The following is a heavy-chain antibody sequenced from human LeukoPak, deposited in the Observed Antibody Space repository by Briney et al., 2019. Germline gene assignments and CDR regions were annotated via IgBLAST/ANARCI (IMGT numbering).Heavy chain of an antibody. Sequence: ASVKVSCKASGYTFTGYYMHWVRQAPGQGLEWMGVVYPSGGSTNYAQKFQGRVTMTRDTSTNTVYMELSSLRSEDTAVYYCARGPSITMVRGGQWYYYMDVWGKGTTVTISS. CDR1: GYTFTGYY. D-gene: IGHD3-10*01. CDR2: VYPSGGST. CDR3: ARGPSITMVRGGQWYYYMDV. J-gene: IGHJ6*03. V-gene: IGHV1-46*01.